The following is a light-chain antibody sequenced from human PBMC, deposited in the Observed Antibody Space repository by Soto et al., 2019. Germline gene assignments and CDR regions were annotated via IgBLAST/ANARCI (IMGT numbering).Light chain of an antibody. J-gene: IGKJ1*01. V-gene: IGKV1-5*01. Sequence: DIQITPSPSTLSASVGYRVTITCRASQSTSRWLAWYQQKPGKAHQLLMYDASTLESGVPSRFSGSGSGTEFTLTIRSLQTDDFATYYCQQYDSYSWTFGQGTKVDNK. CDR1: QSTSRW. CDR3: QQYDSYSWT. CDR2: DAS.